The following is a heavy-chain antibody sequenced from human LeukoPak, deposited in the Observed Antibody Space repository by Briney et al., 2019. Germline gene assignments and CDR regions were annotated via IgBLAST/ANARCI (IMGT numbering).Heavy chain of an antibody. D-gene: IGHD2-8*01. CDR3: ARAGHCTNGICYTADFDY. Sequence: GGSLRLSCAASGFTFSSYAMSWVRRAPGKGLEWVSAITDSGGNTYYAAPVKGRFTISRDNSKNTLYLQMNSLRAEDTAVYYCARAGHCTNGICYTADFDYWGQGTLVTVSS. CDR2: ITDSGGNT. V-gene: IGHV3-23*01. CDR1: GFTFSSYA. J-gene: IGHJ4*02.